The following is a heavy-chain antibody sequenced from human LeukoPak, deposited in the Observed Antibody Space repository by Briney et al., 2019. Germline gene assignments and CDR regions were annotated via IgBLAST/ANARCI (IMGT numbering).Heavy chain of an antibody. Sequence: SETLSLTCTVSGGSISSYYWSWIRQPAGKGLEWIGRIYTSGSTNYNYNPSLKSRVTMSVDTSKNQFFLKLSSVTAADTAVYYCARHATTNGTAAGPDYWGQGTLVTVSS. V-gene: IGHV4-4*07. CDR2: IYTSGST. CDR1: GGSISSYY. CDR3: ARHATTNGTAAGPDY. J-gene: IGHJ4*02. D-gene: IGHD6-13*01.